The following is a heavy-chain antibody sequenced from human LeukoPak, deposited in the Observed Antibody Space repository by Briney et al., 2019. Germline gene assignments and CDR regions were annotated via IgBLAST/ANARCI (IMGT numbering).Heavy chain of an antibody. D-gene: IGHD3-10*01. V-gene: IGHV3-48*03. CDR3: ARGPMLRGVIIRRSKSGYFDY. CDR2: ISSSGSTI. Sequence: PGGSLRLSCAASGFTFSSYEMNWVRQAPGKGLEWVSYISSSGSTIYYTDSVKGRFTISRDNARNSPDLQMNSLRAEDTAVYYCARGPMLRGVIIRRSKSGYFDYWGQGTLVTVSS. J-gene: IGHJ4*02. CDR1: GFTFSSYE.